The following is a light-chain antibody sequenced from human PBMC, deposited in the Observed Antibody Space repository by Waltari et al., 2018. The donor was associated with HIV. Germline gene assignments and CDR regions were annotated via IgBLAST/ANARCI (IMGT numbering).Light chain of an antibody. CDR2: GAS. CDR3: QQFNTYPLT. CDR1: QSIGSR. J-gene: IGKJ4*01. Sequence: EIVMTQSPATLSVSPGERATLSCRASQSIGSRLAWYQQKPGQAPRLLIYGASTRATGIPARISGSGSGTDFTLTISSLQSEDVAVYYCQQFNTYPLTFGGGTKVEIK. V-gene: IGKV3-15*01.